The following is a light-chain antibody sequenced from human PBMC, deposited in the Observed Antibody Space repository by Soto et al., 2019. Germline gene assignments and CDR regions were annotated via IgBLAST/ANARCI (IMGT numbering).Light chain of an antibody. J-gene: IGKJ2*01. Sequence: DIQMTQSPSSLSASVGDRVTITCQASQDISNYLNWYQQKPGKAPKLLIYDASNLETGVPSRFSGSGSGTDLTFTISSLQPEDIATYYCQQYDKLPYTFGQGTKQEIK. CDR2: DAS. V-gene: IGKV1-33*01. CDR1: QDISNY. CDR3: QQYDKLPYT.